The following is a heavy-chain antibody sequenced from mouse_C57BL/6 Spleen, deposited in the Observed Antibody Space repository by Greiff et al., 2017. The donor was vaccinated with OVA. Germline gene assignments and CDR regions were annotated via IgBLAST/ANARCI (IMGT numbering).Heavy chain of an antibody. Sequence: QVQLKQPGTELVKPGASVKLSCKASGYTFTSYWMHWVKQRPGQGLEWIGNINPSNGGTNYNEKFKSKATLTVDKSSSTAYMQLSSLTSEDSAVYYCARGNGSSYDYYAMDYWGQGTSVTVSS. J-gene: IGHJ4*01. D-gene: IGHD1-1*01. CDR1: GYTFTSYW. V-gene: IGHV1-53*01. CDR3: ARGNGSSYDYYAMDY. CDR2: INPSNGGT.